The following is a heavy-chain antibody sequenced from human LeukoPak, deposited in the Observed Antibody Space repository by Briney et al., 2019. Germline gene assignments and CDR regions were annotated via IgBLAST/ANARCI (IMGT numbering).Heavy chain of an antibody. CDR3: VRDGVRGSYDHTHFDY. J-gene: IGHJ4*02. Sequence: GGSLRLSCAASGFTFSSYWMSWVRQGPGKGLEWVANTDPVESEKYYVDSVKGRFAISRDNAKNSLYLQMNSLRVEDTAVYYCVRDGVRGSYDHTHFDYWGPGTVVTVSS. CDR2: TDPVESEK. D-gene: IGHD3-22*01. V-gene: IGHV3-7*01. CDR1: GFTFSSYW.